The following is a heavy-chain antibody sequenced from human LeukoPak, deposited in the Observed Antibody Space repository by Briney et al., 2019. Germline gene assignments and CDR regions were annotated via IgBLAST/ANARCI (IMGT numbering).Heavy chain of an antibody. CDR3: AKDLHGDYVRWGDY. V-gene: IGHV3-23*01. Sequence: GGSLRLSCAASGFTFSSYAMSWVRQAPGKGLEWVSAISGSGGSTYYADSVKGRFTISRDNSKNTLYLQMNSLRAEDTAVYFCAKDLHGDYVRWGDYWGQGTLVTVSS. D-gene: IGHD4-17*01. J-gene: IGHJ4*02. CDR1: GFTFSSYA. CDR2: ISGSGGST.